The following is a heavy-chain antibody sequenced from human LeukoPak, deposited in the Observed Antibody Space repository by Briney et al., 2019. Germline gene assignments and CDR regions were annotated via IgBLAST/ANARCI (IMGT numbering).Heavy chain of an antibody. CDR1: GGSFSGHY. Sequence: SETLSLTCAVYGGSFSGHYWSWIRQPPGKGLEWIGEINHSGSTNYNPSLKSRVTISVDTSKNQFSLNLNSVTAADTAVYYCATVVVNWNYVNYWGRGVLVTVSS. V-gene: IGHV4-34*01. CDR3: ATVVVNWNYVNY. J-gene: IGHJ4*02. D-gene: IGHD1-7*01. CDR2: INHSGST.